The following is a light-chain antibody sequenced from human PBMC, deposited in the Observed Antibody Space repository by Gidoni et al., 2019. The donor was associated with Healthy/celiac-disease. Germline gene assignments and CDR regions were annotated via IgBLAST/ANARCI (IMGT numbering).Light chain of an antibody. V-gene: IGKV3-15*01. Sequence: EIVMTQSTATLSVSPGARATLSCRASQSVSSNLACYQQKPGQAPSLLIYGASTSATGIPARFSGSGSGTEFTLTISSLLSEDFAVYYCQQYNNWPPYTFGQGTKLEIK. CDR1: QSVSSN. CDR3: QQYNNWPPYT. J-gene: IGKJ2*01. CDR2: GAS.